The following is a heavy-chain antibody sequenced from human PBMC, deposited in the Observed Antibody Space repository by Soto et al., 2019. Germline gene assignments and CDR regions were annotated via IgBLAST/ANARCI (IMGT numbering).Heavy chain of an antibody. Sequence: EVQLWESGGGLVQPGGSLRLSCTGSGFSFISSAMSWVRQAPGKGLEWVSGISAGGGGNTYYADSVKGRFTISRDNSKFELQMNNPGAEEPALNPFAKEMGAGPLGQGTLVTLSS. V-gene: IGHV3-23*01. CDR2: ISAGGGGNT. CDR1: GFSFISSA. J-gene: IGHJ5*01. CDR3: AKEMGAGP. D-gene: IGHD6-13*01.